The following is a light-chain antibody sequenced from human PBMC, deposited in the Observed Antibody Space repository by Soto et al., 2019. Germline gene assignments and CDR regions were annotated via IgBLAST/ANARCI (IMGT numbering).Light chain of an antibody. CDR1: QSVSSSY. CDR2: GAS. CDR3: QQYGSSPFT. Sequence: EIVLTQSPGTLSLSPGERATLSCRASQSVSSSYLAWYQQKPGQAPRLLIYGASSRATGIPDRFSGSGSGTDFTLTISRLEPEDFAVYYCQQYGSSPFTFGPGTKVA. J-gene: IGKJ3*01. V-gene: IGKV3-20*01.